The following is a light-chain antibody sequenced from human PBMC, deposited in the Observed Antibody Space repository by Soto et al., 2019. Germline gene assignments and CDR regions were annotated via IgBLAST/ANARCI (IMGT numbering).Light chain of an antibody. CDR1: SSDVGGYNY. V-gene: IGLV2-14*01. J-gene: IGLJ3*02. CDR2: EVI. Sequence: QSALTQPASVSGSPGQSITISCTGTSSDVGGYNYVSWYQQHPGKAPKLMIYEVINRPSGVSNRFSGSKSGNTASLTITGLQAEDEADYYCNSYTSSSTRVFGGGTKLTVL. CDR3: NSYTSSSTRV.